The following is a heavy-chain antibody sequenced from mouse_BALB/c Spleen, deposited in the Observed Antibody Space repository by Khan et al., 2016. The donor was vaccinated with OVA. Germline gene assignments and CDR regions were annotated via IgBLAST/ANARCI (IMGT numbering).Heavy chain of an antibody. J-gene: IGHJ3*01. CDR2: ISSGGDYT. CDR1: GFTFSSYS. CDR3: ASHLTGSFAY. D-gene: IGHD4-1*01. V-gene: IGHV5-6*02. Sequence: EVKVEESGGDLVEPGGSLKLSCVASGFTFSSYSMSWVRQTPDKRLEWVATISSGGDYTYYPDIVKGRFTISRDNAKNTLYLQMSSLKSEDTAMYYCASHLTGSFAYWGQGTLVAVSA.